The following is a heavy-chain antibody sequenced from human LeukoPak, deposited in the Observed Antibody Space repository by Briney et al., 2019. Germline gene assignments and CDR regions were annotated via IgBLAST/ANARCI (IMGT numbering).Heavy chain of an antibody. J-gene: IGHJ4*02. CDR1: GFTFSSYW. D-gene: IGHD2-15*01. V-gene: IGHV3-7*03. CDR2: IKQDGSEK. Sequence: GGPLRLSCAASGFTFSSYWMSWVRQAPGKGLEWVANIKQDGSEKYYVDSVKSRFTISRDNAKNSLYLQMNSLRAEDTAVYYCARDFALLRGDYWGQGTLVTVSS. CDR3: ARDFALLRGDY.